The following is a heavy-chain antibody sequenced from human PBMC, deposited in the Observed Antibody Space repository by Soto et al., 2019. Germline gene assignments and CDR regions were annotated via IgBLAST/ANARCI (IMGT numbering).Heavy chain of an antibody. V-gene: IGHV4-31*03. CDR1: GGSISSGGYY. D-gene: IGHD1-26*01. Sequence: QVQLQESGPGLVKPSQTLSLTCTVSGGSISSGGYYWSCIRQHPGKGLEWVGYIYYSGSTYYNPSLKRRVTISVDTSKNQFSMKLGSVTAADTAVYYCARVWGINWFDPWGQGTLVTVSS. CDR2: IYYSGST. J-gene: IGHJ5*02. CDR3: ARVWGINWFDP.